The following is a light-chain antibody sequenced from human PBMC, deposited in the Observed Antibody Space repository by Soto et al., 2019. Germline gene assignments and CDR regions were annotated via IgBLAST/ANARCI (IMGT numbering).Light chain of an antibody. Sequence: DLVVTQTPLSSPVTLGQPASISCRSSESLVHSDGTTYLSWFHQRPGQPPRLLIYHISNRFSGVPHSFSGSRAGTAFTLNISRVEDEDVGVYYCMQAKQFPYTFGQGTKLEIK. CDR3: MQAKQFPYT. V-gene: IGKV2-24*01. CDR1: ESLVHSDGTTY. CDR2: HIS. J-gene: IGKJ2*01.